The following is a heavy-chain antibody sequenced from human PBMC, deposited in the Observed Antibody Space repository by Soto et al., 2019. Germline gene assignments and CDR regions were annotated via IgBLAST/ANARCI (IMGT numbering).Heavy chain of an antibody. CDR3: AQRARTDFYYMDV. D-gene: IGHD6-6*01. CDR1: GFTLSGYD. V-gene: IGHV3-64*01. Sequence: EVQLAESGGGLAQPGGSLRLSCAASGFTLSGYDMDWVRQAPGKGLEYVSGISSNGVGTYYANSVQGRFTISRDNSKNTVYLQMGSLRPEDMSVYYCAQRARTDFYYMDVWGKGTTVTVSS. CDR2: ISSNGVGT. J-gene: IGHJ6*03.